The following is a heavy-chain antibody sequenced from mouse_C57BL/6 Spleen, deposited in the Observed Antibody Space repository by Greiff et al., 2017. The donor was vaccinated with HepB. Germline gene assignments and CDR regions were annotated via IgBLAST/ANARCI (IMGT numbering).Heavy chain of an antibody. J-gene: IGHJ3*01. Sequence: EVQLQQSGTVLARPGASVKMSCKTSGYTFTSYWMHWVKQRPGQGLEWIGAIYPGNSDTSYNQKFKGKAKLTAVTSASTAYMELSSLTNEDSAVYYCTRGYDYDGAAWFAYWGQGTLVTVSA. CDR1: GYTFTSYW. CDR2: IYPGNSDT. V-gene: IGHV1-5*01. D-gene: IGHD2-4*01. CDR3: TRGYDYDGAAWFAY.